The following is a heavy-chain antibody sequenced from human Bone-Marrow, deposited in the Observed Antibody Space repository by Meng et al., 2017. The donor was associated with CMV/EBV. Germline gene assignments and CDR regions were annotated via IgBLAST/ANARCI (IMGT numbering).Heavy chain of an antibody. J-gene: IGHJ4*02. CDR2: IGSSGDSK. Sequence: GESLKISCAASGFTFSDYYMSWVRQAPGKGLEWVSCIGSSGDSKYYADSMKGRFTISRDNAKNSLYLQVNSLRAEDTAVYYCARETPFDYWGQGTLVTVSS. CDR1: GFTFSDYY. CDR3: ARETPFDY. D-gene: IGHD2-15*01. V-gene: IGHV3-11*01.